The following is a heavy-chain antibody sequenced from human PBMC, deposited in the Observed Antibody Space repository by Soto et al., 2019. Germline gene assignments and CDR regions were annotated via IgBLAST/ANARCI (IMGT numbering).Heavy chain of an antibody. J-gene: IGHJ4*02. V-gene: IGHV3-23*01. CDR3: AKDGGWSLAVAGLFDY. CDR2: ISDSGGST. CDR1: GSTFSSDD. D-gene: IGHD6-19*01. Sequence: EVHLLEYGGGLVQPGGSLRLSCVVSGSTFSSDDMSWVRQAPGRGLEWVSGISDSGGSTYYADSMKGRFTISRDNAKNTLYLQMKSLRVEDTALYCCAKDGGWSLAVAGLFDYWGPGTQVTVSS.